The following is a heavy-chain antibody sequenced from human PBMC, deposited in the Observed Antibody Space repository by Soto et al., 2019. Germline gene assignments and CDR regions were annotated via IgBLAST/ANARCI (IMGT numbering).Heavy chain of an antibody. J-gene: IGHJ4*02. D-gene: IGHD3-22*01. V-gene: IGHV1-69*13. CDR1: GGTFSSYA. Sequence: SVKVSCKASGGTFSSYAVSWVRQSPGQGLEWMGGIIPIFGTANYAQKFQGRVTITADESTSTAYMELSSLRSEDTAVYYCATSPPNYYDSSGYQYYFDYWGQGTLVTVSS. CDR3: ATSPPNYYDSSGYQYYFDY. CDR2: IIPIFGTA.